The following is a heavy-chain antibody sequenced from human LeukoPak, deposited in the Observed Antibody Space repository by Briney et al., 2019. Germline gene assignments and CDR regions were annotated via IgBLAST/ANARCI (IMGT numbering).Heavy chain of an antibody. Sequence: GESLKISCKGSGYPFTNYWIGWARQMPGKGLEWMGVIYPDDSDTSYSPSFRGQVTISADKSISTAYLQWSSLKASDAAMYYCARLMLGRHIDYWGQGTLVTVSS. CDR1: GYPFTNYW. CDR3: ARLMLGRHIDY. D-gene: IGHD1-26*01. V-gene: IGHV5-51*01. J-gene: IGHJ4*02. CDR2: IYPDDSDT.